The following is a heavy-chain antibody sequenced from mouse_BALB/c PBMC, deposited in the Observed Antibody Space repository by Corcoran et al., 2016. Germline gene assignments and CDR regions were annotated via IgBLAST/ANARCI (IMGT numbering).Heavy chain of an antibody. CDR3: ARRAVYDGYSWFAY. CDR2: IYWDDDK. V-gene: IGHV8-12*01. J-gene: IGHJ3*01. Sequence: QVTLKESGPGILQPSQTLSLTCSFSGFSLSTSDMGVSWIRQPSGKGLEWLAHIYWDDDKRYNPSLKSRLTISKDTSSNQVFLKITSVDTADTATYYCARRAVYDGYSWFAYWGQGTLVTVSA. D-gene: IGHD2-3*01. CDR1: GFSLSTSDMG.